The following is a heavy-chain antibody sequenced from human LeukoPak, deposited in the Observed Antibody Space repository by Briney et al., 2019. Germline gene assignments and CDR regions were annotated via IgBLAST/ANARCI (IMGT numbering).Heavy chain of an antibody. V-gene: IGHV3-21*01. CDR1: GFTYSTYS. D-gene: IGHD1-20*01. CDR2: ISSSSSYI. CDR3: AGGRPPPNWNHYYGMDV. J-gene: IGHJ6*04. Sequence: MPGGSLRLSCAASGFTYSTYSMNWVRQAPGKGLEWVSSISSSSSYIYHAHSVKGRFTISRDNDKNSLYLQMNSLRAEDTAIYYCAGGRPPPNWNHYYGMDVWGKGTTVTVSS.